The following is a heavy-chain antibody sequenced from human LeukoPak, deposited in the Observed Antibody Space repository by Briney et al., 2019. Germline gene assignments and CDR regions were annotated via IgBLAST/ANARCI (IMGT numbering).Heavy chain of an antibody. CDR3: AKGRRYNILTGYYVSEVDP. Sequence: PGGSLRLSCAASEFSVGSNYMTWVRQAPGKGLEWVSLIYSGGSTYYADSVKGRFTISRDNSKNTLYLQMNSLRAEDTAVYYCAKGRRYNILTGYYVSEVDPWGQGTLVTVSS. D-gene: IGHD3-9*01. J-gene: IGHJ5*02. CDR2: IYSGGST. V-gene: IGHV3-66*01. CDR1: EFSVGSNY.